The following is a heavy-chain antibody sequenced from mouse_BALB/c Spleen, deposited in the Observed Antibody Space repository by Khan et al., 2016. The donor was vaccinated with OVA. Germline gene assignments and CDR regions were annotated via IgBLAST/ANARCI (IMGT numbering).Heavy chain of an antibody. Sequence: EVQLQESGGDLVKTGGSLKLSCAASGFTFSTYGMSWVRQTPDKRLEWVATISSGGHYTYYIDSVKGRFTISRDNAENILYLQMTSLRSEDTAMYYCARLAYYYNSEGFAYWGQGTLVTVSA. CDR1: GFTFSTYG. CDR3: ARLAYYYNSEGFAY. J-gene: IGHJ3*01. V-gene: IGHV5-6*01. D-gene: IGHD1-1*02. CDR2: ISSGGHYT.